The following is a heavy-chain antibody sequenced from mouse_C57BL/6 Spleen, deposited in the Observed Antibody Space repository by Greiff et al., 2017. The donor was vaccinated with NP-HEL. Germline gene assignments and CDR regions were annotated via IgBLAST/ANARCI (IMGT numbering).Heavy chain of an antibody. Sequence: QVQLQQPGAELVKPGASVKLSCKASGYTFTSYWMHWVRRRPGQGLGWIGRIHPNSGSTNYNEKFKSKATLTVDKSSSTAYMQLSSLTSEDSAVYYCCRDYLVDYWGQGTTLTVSS. J-gene: IGHJ2*01. CDR3: CRDYLVDY. D-gene: IGHD2-13*01. V-gene: IGHV1-64*01. CDR1: GYTFTSYW. CDR2: IHPNSGST.